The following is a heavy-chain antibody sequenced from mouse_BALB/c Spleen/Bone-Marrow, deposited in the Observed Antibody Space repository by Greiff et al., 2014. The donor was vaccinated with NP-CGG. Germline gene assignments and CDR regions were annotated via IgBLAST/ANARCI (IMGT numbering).Heavy chain of an antibody. CDR3: ARARFAY. Sequence: QVQLQQSGAELVKPGASVKMSCKASGYTFTSYWMHWIKQRPGQGLEWIGYITPSNGYIEYNQKFKDKATLTADKSSSTAYMQLSSLTSEDAAVCDCARARFAYWGQGTLVTVSA. J-gene: IGHJ3*01. CDR2: ITPSNGYI. CDR1: GYTFTSYW. V-gene: IGHV1-7*01.